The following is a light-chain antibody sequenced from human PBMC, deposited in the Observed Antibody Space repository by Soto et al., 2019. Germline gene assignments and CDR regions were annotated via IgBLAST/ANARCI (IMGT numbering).Light chain of an antibody. Sequence: QSALTQPASVSGSPGQSITISCTGSGSDVGAHKYVSWYQQYPGKVPKLIIYEVSNRPSGVSDRFSGSKSGNTASLTISGLQAEDEADYYCSSFTSRFTFVFGTGTKLTVL. CDR2: EVS. V-gene: IGLV2-14*01. J-gene: IGLJ1*01. CDR1: GSDVGAHKY. CDR3: SSFTSRFTFV.